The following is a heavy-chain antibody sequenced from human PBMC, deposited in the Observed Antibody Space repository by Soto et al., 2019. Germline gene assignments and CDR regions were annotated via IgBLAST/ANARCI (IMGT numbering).Heavy chain of an antibody. CDR3: GKYYCSSTRCSRYYYYYYMCV. CDR2: ISWNSGSI. V-gene: IGHV3-9*01. J-gene: IGHJ6*03. D-gene: IGHD2-2*01. CDR1: GFTFDDYA. Sequence: EVQLVESGGGLVQPGRSLRLSCAASGFTFDDYAMHWVRQAPGKGLEWVSGISWNSGSIGYADSVKGRFTISRDNAKNSLYLQMNSVRAEDTTLYYCGKYYCSSTRCSRYYYYYYMCVWGKGTTVTVSS.